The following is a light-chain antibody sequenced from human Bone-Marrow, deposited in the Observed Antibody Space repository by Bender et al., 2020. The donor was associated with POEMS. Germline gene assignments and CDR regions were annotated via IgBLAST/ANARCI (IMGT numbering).Light chain of an antibody. CDR2: EDN. CDR1: RRDVGSYNL. J-gene: IGLJ2*01. CDR3: AAYTGTTVV. V-gene: IGLV2-14*02. Sequence: QSALTQPASVSGSPGQTITMSCTGTRRDVGSYNLVSWYQQHPGKAPKLIIYEDNKRPSGVSDRFSGSKSGNTASLTISGLQSEDEADYYCAAYTGTTVVFGGGTKLTVL.